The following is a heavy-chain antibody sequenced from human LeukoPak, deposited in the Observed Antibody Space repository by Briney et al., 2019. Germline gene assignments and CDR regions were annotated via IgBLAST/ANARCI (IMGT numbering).Heavy chain of an antibody. CDR3: ARGLARFYGAASDY. CDR1: GGSISSGDYY. D-gene: IGHD3-3*02. CDR2: IYYSGSA. V-gene: IGHV4-30-4*01. J-gene: IGHJ4*02. Sequence: SQTLSLTCTVSGGSISSGDYYCSWIRQPPGKGLEWIGFIYYSGSAYYNPSLKSRLTISVDTSKNQFSLKLSSVTAADTAVYYCARGLARFYGAASDYWGQGTLVTVSS.